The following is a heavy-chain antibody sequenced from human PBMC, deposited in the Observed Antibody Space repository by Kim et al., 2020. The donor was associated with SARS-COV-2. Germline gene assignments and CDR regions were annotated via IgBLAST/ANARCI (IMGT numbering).Heavy chain of an antibody. Sequence: GGSLRLSCATSGFTFSNFAMTWVRQAPGKGLEWVSGISGNGIATDYAGSVKGRFTISRDNSKNTLYLQMNSLRAEDTAVYYCAKPDGYYLGYAFDIWGQGQWSPSLQ. V-gene: IGHV3-23*01. CDR2: ISGNGIAT. D-gene: IGHD2-21*01. CDR1: GFTFSNFA. J-gene: IGHJ3*02. CDR3: AKPDGYYLGYAFDI.